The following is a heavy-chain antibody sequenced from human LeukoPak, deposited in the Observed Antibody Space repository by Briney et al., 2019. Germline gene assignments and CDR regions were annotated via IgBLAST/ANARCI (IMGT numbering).Heavy chain of an antibody. V-gene: IGHV4-61*01. J-gene: IGHJ4*02. CDR1: GYSVSSGSYY. D-gene: IGHD3-22*01. CDR3: ARDTINVDDYDTGGYDH. CDR2: IYYSGST. Sequence: PSETLSLTCPVSGYSVSSGSYYWSWIRPPPGKGLEWIGYIYYSGSTSYNPSLNSRVTISLVTMKNQLSLKLSSVCASDTAIYYVARDTINVDDYDTGGYDHWGQVTLVTVSS.